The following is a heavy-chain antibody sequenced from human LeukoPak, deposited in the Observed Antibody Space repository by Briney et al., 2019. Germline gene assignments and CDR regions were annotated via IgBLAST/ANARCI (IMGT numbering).Heavy chain of an antibody. CDR1: GLTFSSYS. V-gene: IGHV3-21*01. CDR3: ARDRSMIDSCFDY. J-gene: IGHJ4*02. Sequence: PGGSLRLSCAASGLTFSSYSMNWVRQAPGKGLEWVSSISSSSSYIYYADSVKGRFTISRDNAKNSLYLQMNSLRAEDTAVYYCARDRSMIDSCFDYWGQGTLVTVSS. CDR2: ISSSSSYI. D-gene: IGHD3-22*01.